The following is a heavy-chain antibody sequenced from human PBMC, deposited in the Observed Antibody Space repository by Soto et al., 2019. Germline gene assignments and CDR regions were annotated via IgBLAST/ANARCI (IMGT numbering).Heavy chain of an antibody. J-gene: IGHJ5*02. V-gene: IGHV4-59*01. D-gene: IGHD5-18*01. CDR2: IYYSGST. CDR1: NGSISSYY. Sequence: PSETLSLTCSVSNGSISSYYWSWIRQPPGKGLEWIGYIYYSGSTNYNPSLKSRVTISVDTSKNQFSLSLTSVTAADTAVYYCARDYGYNDGYYQWFDPWGQGTLVTVSS. CDR3: ARDYGYNDGYYQWFDP.